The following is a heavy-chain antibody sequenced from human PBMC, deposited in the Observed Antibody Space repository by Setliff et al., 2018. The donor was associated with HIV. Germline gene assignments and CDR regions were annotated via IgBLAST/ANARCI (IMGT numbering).Heavy chain of an antibody. Sequence: GGSLRLSCAASGFTFSRYGMHWVRQAPGKGLEWVAFISYDGRKKYDADFVKGRFTIPRDNFRNTLYLQMNSLRPEDTAVYYCARVQQQLLQEDDYFDYWGQGTLVTVSS. D-gene: IGHD6-13*01. CDR2: ISYDGRKK. J-gene: IGHJ4*02. CDR1: GFTFSRYG. CDR3: ARVQQQLLQEDDYFDY. V-gene: IGHV3-30*04.